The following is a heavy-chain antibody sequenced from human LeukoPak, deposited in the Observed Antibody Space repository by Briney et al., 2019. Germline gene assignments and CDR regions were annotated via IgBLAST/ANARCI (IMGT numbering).Heavy chain of an antibody. D-gene: IGHD4-11*01. Sequence: SETLSLTCAVYGGSFSGYYWSWIRQPPGKGLEWIGEINHSGSTNYNPSLKSRVTISVDTSKNQFSLKLSSVTAADTAVYYCARGETTVTTYGSWFDPWSQGTLVTVSS. V-gene: IGHV4-34*01. CDR2: INHSGST. CDR3: ARGETTVTTYGSWFDP. CDR1: GGSFSGYY. J-gene: IGHJ5*02.